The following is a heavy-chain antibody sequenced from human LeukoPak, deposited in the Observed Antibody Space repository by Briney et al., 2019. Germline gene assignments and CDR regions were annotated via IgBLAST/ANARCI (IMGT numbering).Heavy chain of an antibody. Sequence: SETLSLTCAVYGGSFSGYYWSWIRQPPGKGLEWIGEINHSGSTNYNPSLKSRVTISVDTSKNQFSLKLSSVTAADTAVYYCARGQGTMTTVVRSPLYFDYWGQGTLVTVSS. D-gene: IGHD4-23*01. J-gene: IGHJ4*02. CDR1: GGSFSGYY. CDR3: ARGQGTMTTVVRSPLYFDY. CDR2: INHSGST. V-gene: IGHV4-34*01.